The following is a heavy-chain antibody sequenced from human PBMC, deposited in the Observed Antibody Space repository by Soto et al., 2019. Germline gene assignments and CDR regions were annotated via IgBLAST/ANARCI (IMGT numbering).Heavy chain of an antibody. Sequence: SITCAGNNGPLPCYSRRWIGQPPVKGLGWIGEISHSGSTNYNPSLKSRVTISVVTSKNQFSLKLSSVTAADTSVYYCARGYSYGYIAQYYYYYGMDVWGQGTTVS. D-gene: IGHD5-18*01. CDR3: ARGYSYGYIAQYYYYYGMDV. CDR1: NGPLPCYS. V-gene: IGHV4-34*01. CDR2: ISHSGST. J-gene: IGHJ6*02.